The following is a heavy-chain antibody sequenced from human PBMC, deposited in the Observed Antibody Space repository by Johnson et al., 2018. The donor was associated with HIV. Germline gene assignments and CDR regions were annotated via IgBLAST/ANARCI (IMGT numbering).Heavy chain of an antibody. V-gene: IGHV3-13*01. CDR1: GFTFSNFD. J-gene: IGHJ3*02. Sequence: VQLVESGGVLVQPGGSLRLSCAASGFTFSNFDMHWVRQPTGKGLEWVSGIGTAADTYYVGSVKGRFTISRDNDKNSLYLQMNNLRAEDTAVYYCGRVSLYGSGRLDIWGQGTMVTVSS. CDR2: IGTAADT. D-gene: IGHD3-10*01. CDR3: GRVSLYGSGRLDI.